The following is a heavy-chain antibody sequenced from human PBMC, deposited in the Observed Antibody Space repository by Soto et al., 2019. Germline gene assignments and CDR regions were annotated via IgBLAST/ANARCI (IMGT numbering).Heavy chain of an antibody. D-gene: IGHD3-22*01. CDR3: AKRPLSIITFDY. V-gene: IGHV3-64*01. CDR2: ISSNGVGT. J-gene: IGHJ4*02. Sequence: GGSLRLSCAASGFTLSGYAMDWVRQAPGKGLEYVSGISSNGVGTYYANSVQGRFTISRVNSKNTVYLQMNSLRAEDTSVYYCAKRPLSIITFDYWGLGTLVTVSS. CDR1: GFTLSGYA.